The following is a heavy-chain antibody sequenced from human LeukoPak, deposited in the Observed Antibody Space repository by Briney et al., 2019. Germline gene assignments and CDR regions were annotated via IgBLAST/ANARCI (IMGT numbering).Heavy chain of an antibody. CDR3: ARGRRPVAGTFRPFDY. D-gene: IGHD6-19*01. J-gene: IGHJ4*02. Sequence: SETLSLTCAVYGGSFSGYYWSWIRQPPGKGLEWIGEINHSGSTNYNPSLKSRVTIPVDTSKNQFSLKLSSVTAADTAVYYCARGRRPVAGTFRPFDYWGQGTLVTVSS. V-gene: IGHV4-34*01. CDR2: INHSGST. CDR1: GGSFSGYY.